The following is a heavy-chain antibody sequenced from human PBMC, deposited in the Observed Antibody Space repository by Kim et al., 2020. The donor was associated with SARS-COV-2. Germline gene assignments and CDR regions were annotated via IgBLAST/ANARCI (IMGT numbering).Heavy chain of an antibody. V-gene: IGHV6-1*01. D-gene: IGHD6-19*01. CDR2: TYYRSKWYN. CDR1: GDSVSSNSAA. CDR3: ARDLLFEYSSGWDAFDI. J-gene: IGHJ3*02. Sequence: SQTLSLTCAISGDSVSSNSAAWNWIRQSPSRGLEWLGRTYYRSKWYNDYAVSVKSRITINPDTSKNQFSLQLNSVTPEDTAVYYCARDLLFEYSSGWDAFDIWGQGTMVTVSS.